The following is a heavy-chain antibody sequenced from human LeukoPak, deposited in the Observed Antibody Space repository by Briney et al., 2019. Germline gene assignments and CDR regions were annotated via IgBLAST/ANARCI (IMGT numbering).Heavy chain of an antibody. J-gene: IGHJ6*02. CDR1: GFTFRRYW. V-gene: IGHV3-74*01. Sequence: GRSLRLSRAASGFTFRRYWMHGVRQAPGKGLVWVSLINSDGSSTNSADSAKGRFPISRDNAKNTLHLQMNSLRAEDTPLYYFARGPSRVDVWGQGTTVTVSS. CDR3: ARGPSRVDV. CDR2: INSDGSST.